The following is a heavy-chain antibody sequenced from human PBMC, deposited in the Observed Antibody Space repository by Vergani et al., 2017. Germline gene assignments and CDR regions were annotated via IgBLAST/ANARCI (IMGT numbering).Heavy chain of an antibody. J-gene: IGHJ4*02. V-gene: IGHV5-51*01. CDR3: ARLYGRDSSGSKYFDY. D-gene: IGHD1-26*01. Sequence: EVQLVQSGAEVKKPGESLKISCQISGYSFTNYWIGWVRQMPGKGLEWMGIIHPADSDTRYSPSFQGQVTISVEKSISTAYLQRSSLRVSDSAMYYCARLYGRDSSGSKYFDYWGQGTLVTVSS. CDR1: GYSFTNYW. CDR2: IHPADSDT.